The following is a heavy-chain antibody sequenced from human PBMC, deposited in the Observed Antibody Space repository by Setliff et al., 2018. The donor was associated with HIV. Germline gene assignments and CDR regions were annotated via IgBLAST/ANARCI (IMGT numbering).Heavy chain of an antibody. Sequence: PSETLFLTCSVSGVSVGSGDYYWHWIRQHPEKALEWIGYIFHSGDTYYNPSLKSRISMSVDTSKNPFSLELTSLTAADTAVYYCATRPRIAARPFDYWGQGMLVTVSS. CDR1: GVSVGSGDYY. V-gene: IGHV4-31*03. D-gene: IGHD6-6*01. CDR2: IFHSGDT. CDR3: ATRPRIAARPFDY. J-gene: IGHJ4*02.